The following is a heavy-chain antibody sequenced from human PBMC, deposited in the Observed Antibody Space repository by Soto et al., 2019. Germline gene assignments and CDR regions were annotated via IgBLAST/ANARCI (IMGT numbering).Heavy chain of an antibody. V-gene: IGHV4-34*01. CDR2: INHSGST. D-gene: IGHD3-10*01. Sequence: SETLSLTCAVYGGSFSGYYWSWIRQPPGKGLEWIGEINHSGSTNYNPSLKSRVTISVDTSKNQFSLKLSSVTAADTAVYYCARAAATMVRGNWFDPWGQGTLVTVSS. CDR3: ARAAATMVRGNWFDP. J-gene: IGHJ5*02. CDR1: GGSFSGYY.